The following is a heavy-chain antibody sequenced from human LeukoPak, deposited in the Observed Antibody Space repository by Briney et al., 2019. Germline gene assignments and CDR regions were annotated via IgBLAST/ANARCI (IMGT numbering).Heavy chain of an antibody. V-gene: IGHV4-34*01. J-gene: IGHJ6*04. Sequence: PSETLSLTCAVYGGSFSGYYWSWIRQPPGKGLEWIGEINHSGSTNYNPSLKSRVTISVDTSKNQFSLKLSSVTAAGTAVYYCARAPNSGYSYRSGMYYYYGMDVWGKGTTVTVSS. CDR3: ARAPNSGYSYRSGMYYYYGMDV. D-gene: IGHD5-18*01. CDR2: INHSGST. CDR1: GGSFSGYY.